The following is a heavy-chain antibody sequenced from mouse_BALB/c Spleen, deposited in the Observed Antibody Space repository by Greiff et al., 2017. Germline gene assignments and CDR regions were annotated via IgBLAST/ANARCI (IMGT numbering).Heavy chain of an antibody. D-gene: IGHD1-1*01. CDR2: ISDGGSYT. J-gene: IGHJ4*01. CDR3: ARAYYSYYAMDY. Sequence: EVQLQQSGGGLVKPGGSLKLSCAASGFTFSDYYMYWVRQTPEKRLEWVATISDGGSYTYYPDSVKGRFTISRDNAKNNLYLQMSSLKSEDTAMYYCARAYYSYYAMDYWGQGTSVTVSS. V-gene: IGHV5-4*02. CDR1: GFTFSDYY.